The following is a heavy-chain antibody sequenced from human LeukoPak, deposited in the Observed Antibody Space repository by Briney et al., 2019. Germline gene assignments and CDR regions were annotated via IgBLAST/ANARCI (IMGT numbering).Heavy chain of an antibody. CDR3: ARDFGTTGWHTFDY. J-gene: IGHJ4*02. CDR2: TYYRSKWYN. Sequence: SQTLSLTCVVSGDTVSSKNGAWNWIRQSPSRGLEWLGRTYYRSKWYNDYAESMEGRMTISQDTSKNQYSLHLNSVTPDDTAVYYCARDFGTTGWHTFDYWGQGTLVTVSS. CDR1: GDTVSSKNGA. D-gene: IGHD6-19*01. V-gene: IGHV6-1*01.